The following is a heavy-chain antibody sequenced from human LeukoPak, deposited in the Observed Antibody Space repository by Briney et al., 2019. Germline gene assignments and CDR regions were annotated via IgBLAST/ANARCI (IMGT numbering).Heavy chain of an antibody. J-gene: IGHJ3*02. CDR3: SRAVYGFDACDI. CDR1: GFTLSSYS. CDR2: ISSSSSYI. Sequence: GGSLRLSCAVSGFTLSSYSMNWVRQAPGKGLEWVSSISSSSSYIYYADSVKGRFTISRDNAKNSLYLQMNSLRAEDTAVYYCSRAVYGFDACDIGGQGTMVTVSS. V-gene: IGHV3-21*01. D-gene: IGHD4-17*01.